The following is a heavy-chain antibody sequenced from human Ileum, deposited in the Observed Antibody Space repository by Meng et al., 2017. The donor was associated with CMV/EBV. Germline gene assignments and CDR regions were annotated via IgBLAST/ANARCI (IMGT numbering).Heavy chain of an antibody. D-gene: IGHD2-2*01. J-gene: IGHJ4*02. Sequence: QVQLQQSVPGWVKPSQTPSLTCAISGDSVSSKSVTWNWIRQSPSRGLEWLGRTYYRSKWYNDYAVSVKSRITINPDTSRNHFFLQLSSVSPEDTAVYYCARNIFEDQMLPFDYWGQGTLVTVSS. V-gene: IGHV6-1*01. CDR3: ARNIFEDQMLPFDY. CDR2: TYYRSKWYN. CDR1: GDSVSSKSVT.